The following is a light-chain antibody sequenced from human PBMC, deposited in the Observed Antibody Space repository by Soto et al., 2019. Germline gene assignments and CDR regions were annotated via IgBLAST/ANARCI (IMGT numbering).Light chain of an antibody. CDR3: QQSYGTIRTA. V-gene: IGKV1-39*01. Sequence: DIQMTQSTSSLSASVGDRVTITCRASQSISNYLNWYQQKPRKAPKLLIYAASSLQSAVPSRFSRSGSRTDFTLNISSLQPEDFATYYRQQSYGTIRTASGGGTNVYIK. CDR1: QSISNY. CDR2: AAS. J-gene: IGKJ4*01.